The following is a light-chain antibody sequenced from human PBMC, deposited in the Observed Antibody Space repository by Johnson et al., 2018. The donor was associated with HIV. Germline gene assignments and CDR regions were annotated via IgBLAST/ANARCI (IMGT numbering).Light chain of an antibody. V-gene: IGLV1-51*01. Sequence: QSVLTQPPSVSAAPGQRVTISCSGSTSNIGNNYVSWYQQLPGTAPKLLIYDNNKRPSGIPDRFSGSKSGTSATLAITGLQPGDEADYYCGTWDPSLGAQYVFGSGTKVTVL. J-gene: IGLJ1*01. CDR2: DNN. CDR1: TSNIGNNY. CDR3: GTWDPSLGAQYV.